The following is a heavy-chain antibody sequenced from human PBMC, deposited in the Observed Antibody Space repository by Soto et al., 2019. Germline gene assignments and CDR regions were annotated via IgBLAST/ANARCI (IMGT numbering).Heavy chain of an antibody. V-gene: IGHV3-30*18. Sequence: GGSLRLSCAASGFTFSSYGMHWVRQAPGKGLEWVAVISYDGSNKYYADSVKGRFTISRDNSKNTLYLQMNSLRAEDTAVYYCAKAEAAWGQGTLVTVSS. D-gene: IGHD6-13*01. J-gene: IGHJ5*02. CDR1: GFTFSSYG. CDR2: ISYDGSNK. CDR3: AKAEAA.